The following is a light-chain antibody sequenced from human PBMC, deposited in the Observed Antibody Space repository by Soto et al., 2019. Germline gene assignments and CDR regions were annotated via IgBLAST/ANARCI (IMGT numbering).Light chain of an antibody. CDR1: QGIGDT. V-gene: IGKV3-15*01. CDR2: GAS. CDR3: QQYNNWPALT. Sequence: DRVMTQSPDTLSASPGEGATLSCRASQGIGDTLAWYQHKPGQTPRLLIYGASTRATGIPARFSGSGSGTEFTLTISSLQSEDFAVYYCQQYNNWPALTFGGGTKVDIK. J-gene: IGKJ4*01.